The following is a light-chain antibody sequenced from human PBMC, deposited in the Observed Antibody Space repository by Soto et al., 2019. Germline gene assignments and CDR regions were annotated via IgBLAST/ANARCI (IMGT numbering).Light chain of an antibody. CDR1: SSDVGSYNY. Sequence: QSVLTQAASVSGSPGQPITISCTGTSSDVGSYNYVSWYQQHPGKAPKLIIYEVSNRPSGVSNRFSGSKSGNTASLTIYGLQAEDEADYYCSSYTSSSTLVVFGGGTQLTVL. V-gene: IGLV2-14*01. CDR3: SSYTSSSTLVV. J-gene: IGLJ2*01. CDR2: EVS.